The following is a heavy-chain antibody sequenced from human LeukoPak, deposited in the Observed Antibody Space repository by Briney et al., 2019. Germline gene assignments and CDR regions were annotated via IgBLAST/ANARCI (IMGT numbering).Heavy chain of an antibody. J-gene: IGHJ4*02. Sequence: QPGGSLRLSCAASGFTFSSYAMHWVRQAPGKGLEWVAVISYDGSNKYYADSVKGRFTISRDNSKNTLYLQMNSLRAEDTAVYYCASGYYGSGGLIPFDYWGQGTLVTVSS. CDR1: GFTFSSYA. CDR3: ASGYYGSGGLIPFDY. D-gene: IGHD3-10*01. CDR2: ISYDGSNK. V-gene: IGHV3-30*04.